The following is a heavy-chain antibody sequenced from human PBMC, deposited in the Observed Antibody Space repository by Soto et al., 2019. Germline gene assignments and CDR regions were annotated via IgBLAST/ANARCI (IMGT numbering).Heavy chain of an antibody. V-gene: IGHV4-34*01. CDR2: INHSGST. D-gene: IGHD2-8*02. J-gene: IGHJ4*02. CDR1: GGSFSGYY. CDR3: ARDKITGLFDY. Sequence: QVQLQQWGAGLLKPSETLSLTCAVYGGSFSGYYWTWIRQPPGTGLEWIGEINHSGSTNYNPSLKSRVTISVDTYTNQLSLKLTSVTAADTAVYYCARDKITGLFDYWGQGTLVTVSS.